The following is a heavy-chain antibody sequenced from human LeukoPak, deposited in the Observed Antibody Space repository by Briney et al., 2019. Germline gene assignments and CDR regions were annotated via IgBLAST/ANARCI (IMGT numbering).Heavy chain of an antibody. CDR2: INPNAGTT. CDR1: GYTFTSYF. CDR3: ARASNWNYGY. V-gene: IGHV1-46*01. Sequence: ASVKVSCKASGYTFTSYFVHWVRQAPGQGLEWMGIINPNAGTTIYAQKFQGRLTVTRDMSTSTVYMELSSLRSDDTAVYYCARASNWNYGYWGPGTLVTVSS. D-gene: IGHD1-7*01. J-gene: IGHJ4*02.